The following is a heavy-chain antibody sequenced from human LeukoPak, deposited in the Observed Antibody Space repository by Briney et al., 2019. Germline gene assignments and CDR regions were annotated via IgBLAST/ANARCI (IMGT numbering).Heavy chain of an antibody. CDR2: INWNGGST. Sequence: GGSLRLSCVAXXXXXXDYGMSWVXXAXXXXXXXXXGINWNGGSTGYADSVKGRFTISRDNAKNSLYLRMNSLRAEDTALYYCXRGGSTGWYSFDYWGQGTLVTVSS. D-gene: IGHD6-19*01. CDR1: XXXXXDYG. CDR3: XRGGSTGWYSFDY. V-gene: IGHV3-20*04. J-gene: IGHJ4*02.